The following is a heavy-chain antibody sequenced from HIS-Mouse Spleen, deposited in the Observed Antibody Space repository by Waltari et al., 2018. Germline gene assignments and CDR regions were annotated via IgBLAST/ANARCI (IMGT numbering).Heavy chain of an antibody. CDR1: GFPFGSYA. Sequence: QVQLVASGGGVVQPGRSLRLACAASGFPFGSYAMHWVRQAPGKGLEWVAVISYDGSNKYYADSVKGRFTISRDNSKNTLYLQMNSLRAEDTAVYYCARRYSGYDLGYWGQGTLVTVSS. CDR2: ISYDGSNK. CDR3: ARRYSGYDLGY. J-gene: IGHJ4*02. V-gene: IGHV3-30*04. D-gene: IGHD5-12*01.